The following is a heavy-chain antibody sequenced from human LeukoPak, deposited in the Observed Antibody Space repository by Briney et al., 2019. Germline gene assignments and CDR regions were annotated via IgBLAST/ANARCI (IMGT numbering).Heavy chain of an antibody. CDR1: GGSISSYY. CDR2: IYYSGST. D-gene: IGHD6-13*01. Sequence: SETLSLTCTVSGGSISSYYWSWIRQPPGKGLEWIGYIYYSGSTNYNPSLKSRVTISVDTSKNQFSLKLSSVTAADTAVYYCARLQGIYYMDVWGKGTTVTVSS. J-gene: IGHJ6*03. V-gene: IGHV4-59*01. CDR3: ARLQGIYYMDV.